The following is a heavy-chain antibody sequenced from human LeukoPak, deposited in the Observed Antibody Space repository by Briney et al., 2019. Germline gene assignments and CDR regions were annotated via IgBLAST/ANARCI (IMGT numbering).Heavy chain of an antibody. V-gene: IGHV4-34*01. CDR2: INHSGST. CDR3: ARAYSSSWYDWYDP. J-gene: IGHJ5*02. Sequence: SETLSLTCAVYGGSFSGYYWSWIRQPPGKGLEWIGEINHSGSTNYNPSLKSRVTISVDTSKNQFSLKLSSVTAADTAVYYCARAYSSSWYDWYDPWGEGTLVTV. CDR1: GGSFSGYY. D-gene: IGHD6-13*01.